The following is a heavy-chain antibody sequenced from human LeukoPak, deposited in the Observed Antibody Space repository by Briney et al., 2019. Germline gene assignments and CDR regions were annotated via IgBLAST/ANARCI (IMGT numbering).Heavy chain of an antibody. CDR1: GFTFSGYA. CDR3: ARPGLAVAGTCWFDP. J-gene: IGHJ5*02. CDR2: LGSGGRGS. V-gene: IGHV3-23*01. D-gene: IGHD6-19*01. Sequence: PGGSLRLSCAASGFTFSGYAMSWVRQAPGESPEWVSALGSGGRGSHYADSVKGRFTISRDDSKNTLYLQMNSLRAEDTAVYFCARPGLAVAGTCWFDPWGQGTLVTVSS.